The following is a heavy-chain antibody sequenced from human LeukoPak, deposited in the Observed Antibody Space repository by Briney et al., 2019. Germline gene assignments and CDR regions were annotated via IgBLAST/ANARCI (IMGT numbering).Heavy chain of an antibody. V-gene: IGHV1-2*02. J-gene: IGHJ4*02. Sequence: ASVKVSCKASGYTFTGVYIHWVRQAPGQGLEWMGWINLNSGGTDYAQRFQGRIIMTRDTSITTAYMELSSLTSDDTAIYYCASRLDTSSVTLFDYWGQGALVTVSS. CDR1: GYTFTGVY. CDR2: INLNSGGT. CDR3: ASRLDTSSVTLFDY. D-gene: IGHD6-19*01.